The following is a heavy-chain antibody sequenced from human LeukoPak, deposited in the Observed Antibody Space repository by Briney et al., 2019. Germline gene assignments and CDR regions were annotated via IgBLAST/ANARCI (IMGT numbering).Heavy chain of an antibody. CDR1: GYTFTNYV. CDR3: ARTTTTVSTHGELDF. Sequence: ASVKVSCKASGYTFTNYVLTWVRQAPGQGLEWMGRIATYTGNSNYAQRFQDRLTMTTDTSTSTAYMELRILSSDDTAVYYCARTTTTVSTHGELDFWGQGTLVTVSS. D-gene: IGHD4-17*01. V-gene: IGHV1-18*01. J-gene: IGHJ4*02. CDR2: IATYTGNS.